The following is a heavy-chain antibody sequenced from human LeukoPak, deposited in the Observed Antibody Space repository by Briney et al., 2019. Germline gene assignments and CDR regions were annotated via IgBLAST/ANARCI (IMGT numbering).Heavy chain of an antibody. CDR3: TRHARVVPATGVDV. V-gene: IGHV4-39*01. Sequence: SETLSLTCTVSGDSINNSPYYWAWIRQPPGKGLEWIGSIYYSGTTYYNPSLKSRVTISVDTPKNEVSLKVPSVTAADTAIYYCTRHARVVPATGVDVWGQGTTVTVS. D-gene: IGHD2-2*01. J-gene: IGHJ6*02. CDR1: GDSINNSPYY. CDR2: IYYSGTT.